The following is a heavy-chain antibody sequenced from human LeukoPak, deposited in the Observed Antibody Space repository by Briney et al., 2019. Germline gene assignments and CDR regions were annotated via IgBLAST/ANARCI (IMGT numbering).Heavy chain of an antibody. CDR3: ARDLGVLAAAANS. CDR1: GGTFSSYA. D-gene: IGHD6-13*01. CDR2: IIPIFGTA. Sequence: ASVKVSCKASGGTFSSYAISWVRRAPGQGLEWMGRIIPIFGTANYAQKFQGRVTITADKSTSTAYMELSSLRSEDTAVYYCARDLGVLAAAANSWGQGTLVTVSS. V-gene: IGHV1-69*06. J-gene: IGHJ5*02.